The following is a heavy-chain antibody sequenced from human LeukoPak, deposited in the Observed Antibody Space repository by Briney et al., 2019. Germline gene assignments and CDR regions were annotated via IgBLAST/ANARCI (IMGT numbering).Heavy chain of an antibody. J-gene: IGHJ6*04. CDR1: GFTFSSYA. Sequence: GGSLRLSCAASGFTFSSYAMNWVSQAPGKGLEWVSVIYTNGGTYYADSVKGRFTISRDKSKNTLYLQMNSLRAEDTAVYYCARSVAPAAKMDVWGKGTTVTVSS. D-gene: IGHD2-2*01. CDR3: ARSVAPAAKMDV. CDR2: IYTNGGT. V-gene: IGHV3-53*01.